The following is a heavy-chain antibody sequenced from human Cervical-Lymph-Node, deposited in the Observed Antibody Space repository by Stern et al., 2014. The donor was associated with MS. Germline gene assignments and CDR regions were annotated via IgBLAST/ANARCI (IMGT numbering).Heavy chain of an antibody. D-gene: IGHD5-18*01. CDR2: IYPGCSDT. CDR1: GYSFATYW. V-gene: IGHV5-51*03. Sequence: VQLVQSGAEVKKPGESLKISCKGSGYSFATYWIGWVRQMPGKGLEWMGGIYPGCSDTRYSPAFQGQVTISADKSISTAHLHWSSLNASDTAMYYCARPGDDTAKYGLDVWGQGTTVTVSS. J-gene: IGHJ6*02. CDR3: ARPGDDTAKYGLDV.